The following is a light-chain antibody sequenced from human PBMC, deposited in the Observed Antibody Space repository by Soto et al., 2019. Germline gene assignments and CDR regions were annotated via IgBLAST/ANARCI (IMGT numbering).Light chain of an antibody. CDR1: QTVSNNY. J-gene: IGKJ2*01. Sequence: EIVLTQSPGTLSLSPGERATLSCRASQTVSNNYLAWYQQKPGQPPRLLSLNVSMRGAGGPDRFSGSGSGKEFTLTVGRREREDFAGYCGQQYGTSPREYIFGQGNKVEIK. V-gene: IGKV3-20*01. CDR3: QQYGTSPREYI. CDR2: NVS.